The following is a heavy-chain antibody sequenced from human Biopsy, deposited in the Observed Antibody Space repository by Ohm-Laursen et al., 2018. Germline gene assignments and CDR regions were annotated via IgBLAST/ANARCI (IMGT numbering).Heavy chain of an antibody. Sequence: SETLSLTCAVYGESFNGYYWSWIRQTPGKGLEWIGEINHSGRTNYNPSLKSRVTISVDTSKNQFSLKVRSVTAADTAVYYCVRGVDYYDPYHYYALDVWGQGMTVTVSS. CDR3: VRGVDYYDPYHYYALDV. V-gene: IGHV4-34*01. CDR1: GESFNGYY. CDR2: INHSGRT. D-gene: IGHD3-22*01. J-gene: IGHJ6*02.